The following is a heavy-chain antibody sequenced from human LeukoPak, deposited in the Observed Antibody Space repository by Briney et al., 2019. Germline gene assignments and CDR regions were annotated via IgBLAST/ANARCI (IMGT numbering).Heavy chain of an antibody. J-gene: IGHJ4*02. Sequence: PSETLSLTCTVSGGSISSYYWSWIRQPPGKGLEWIGYIYYSGSTNYNPSLKSRVTISVDTSKNQFSLKLSSVTAADTAVYYCARGEDIAAAGNYFDYWGQGTLVTVSS. CDR1: GGSISSYY. CDR3: ARGEDIAAAGNYFDY. CDR2: IYYSGST. V-gene: IGHV4-59*12. D-gene: IGHD6-13*01.